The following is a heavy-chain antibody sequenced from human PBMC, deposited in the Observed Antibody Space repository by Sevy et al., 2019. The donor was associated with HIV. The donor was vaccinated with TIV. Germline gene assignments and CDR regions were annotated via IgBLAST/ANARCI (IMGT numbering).Heavy chain of an antibody. J-gene: IGHJ3*01. V-gene: IGHV3-33*01. CDR3: ERDRSRGLYDILTGYFKGDALDV. Sequence: GGSLRLSCAASGFTFRSYGMHWVRQAPGKGLEWVAFIWYDGTNQYYVDSVKGRFTISRDNSKHTLYLQMNSLRAEDIEVYYCERDRSRGLYDILTGYFKGDALDVWGEGRMVTVSS. CDR1: GFTFRSYG. CDR2: IWYDGTNQ. D-gene: IGHD3-9*01.